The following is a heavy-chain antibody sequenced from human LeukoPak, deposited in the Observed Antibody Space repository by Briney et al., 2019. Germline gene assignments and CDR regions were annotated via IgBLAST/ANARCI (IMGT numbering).Heavy chain of an antibody. CDR1: GFTFSSYE. D-gene: IGHD6-19*01. CDR2: ISSSGSTI. J-gene: IGHJ4*02. V-gene: IGHV3-48*03. Sequence: SGGSLSLSCAASGFTFSSYEMNWVRQAPGKGLEWVSYISSSGSTISYADSVKGRFTISRDNAKNSLYLQRNSLRAEDTAVYYCASISGPIAVASFDYWGQGALVTVSS. CDR3: ASISGPIAVASFDY.